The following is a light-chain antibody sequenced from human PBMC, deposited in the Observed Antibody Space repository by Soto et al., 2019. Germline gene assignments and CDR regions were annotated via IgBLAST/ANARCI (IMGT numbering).Light chain of an antibody. CDR2: GAS. CDR1: QSVSSSY. V-gene: IGKV3D-15*01. CDR3: QQYNTYFSLT. Sequence: EMVMTQSPATLSVSPVERATLSCRASQSVSSSYLAWYQQKPGQAPRLLIYGASSRATGIPDRFSGSGSGTEFTLTISGLQPDDFASYYCQQYNTYFSLTFGGGTKVDIK. J-gene: IGKJ4*01.